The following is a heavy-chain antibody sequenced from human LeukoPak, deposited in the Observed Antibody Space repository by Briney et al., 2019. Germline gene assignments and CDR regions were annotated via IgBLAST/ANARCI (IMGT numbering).Heavy chain of an antibody. CDR2: IIPNFGTA. D-gene: IGHD2-2*01. CDR1: GGTFSSYA. V-gene: IGHV1-69*13. CDR3: ARDLEGCSSTSCLYY. J-gene: IGHJ4*02. Sequence: SVKVSCKASGGTFSSYAISWVRQAPGQGLEWMGGIIPNFGTANYAQKFQGRVTITADESTSTAYMELSSLRSEDTAVYYCARDLEGCSSTSCLYYWGQGTLVTVSS.